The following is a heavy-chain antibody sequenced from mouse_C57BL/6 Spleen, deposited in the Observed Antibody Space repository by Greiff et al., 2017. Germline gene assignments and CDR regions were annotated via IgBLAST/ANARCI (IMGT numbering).Heavy chain of an antibody. V-gene: IGHV1-63*01. J-gene: IGHJ2*01. CDR2: IYPGGGYT. CDR3: ARSGNYYGSRYYFDY. CDR1: GYTFTNYW. D-gene: IGHD1-1*01. Sequence: VKLMESGAELVRPGTSVKMSCKASGYTFTNYWIGWAKQRPGHGLEGIGDIYPGGGYTNYNEKFKGKATLTADKSSSTAYMQFSSLTSEDSAIYYCARSGNYYGSRYYFDYCGQGTTLTVSS.